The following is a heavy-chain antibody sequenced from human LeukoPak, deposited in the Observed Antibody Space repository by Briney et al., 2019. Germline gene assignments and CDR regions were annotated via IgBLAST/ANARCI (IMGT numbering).Heavy chain of an antibody. D-gene: IGHD1-26*01. CDR1: GGSISSGDYY. CDR2: IYYSGST. Sequence: SETLSLTCTVSGGSISSGDYYWSWIRQPPGKGLEWIGSIYYSGSTYYNPSLKSRVTISVDTSKNQFSLKLSSVTAADTAVYYCARHIGPGGGDYWGQGTLVTVSS. CDR3: ARHIGPGGGDY. J-gene: IGHJ4*02. V-gene: IGHV4-39*01.